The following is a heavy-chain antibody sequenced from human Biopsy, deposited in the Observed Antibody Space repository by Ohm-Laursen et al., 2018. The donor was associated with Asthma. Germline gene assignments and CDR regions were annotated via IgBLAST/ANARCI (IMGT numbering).Heavy chain of an antibody. J-gene: IGHJ6*02. CDR1: GYSISNGGYY. D-gene: IGHD3-3*01. CDR2: IYHRGNT. V-gene: IGHV4-31*02. CDR3: ARDYYDFRNRSVYTYFGMDV. Sequence: TLSLTWSVSGYSISNGGYYWTWVRQRPGKGLEWIGNIYHRGNTKYNPSLKSRLSFSVDTSKNQFSLKLSSVTAADTAIYFCARDYYDFRNRSVYTYFGMDVWGRGTTVVVSS.